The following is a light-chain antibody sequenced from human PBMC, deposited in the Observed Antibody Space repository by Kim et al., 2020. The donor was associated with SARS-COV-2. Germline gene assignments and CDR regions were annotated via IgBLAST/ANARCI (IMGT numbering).Light chain of an antibody. V-gene: IGLV2-11*01. CDR3: CSYAGTDTLD. Sequence: QSALTQPRSVSGSPGQSVTISCTGSSSDVGGYNYVSWFQQYPGKDPKLMIYDVTKLPSGVPDRFSGSKSGNTASLTISVLQAEDEAEYYCCSYAGTDTLDVGGGTKVSVL. CDR1: SSDVGGYNY. J-gene: IGLJ2*01. CDR2: DVT.